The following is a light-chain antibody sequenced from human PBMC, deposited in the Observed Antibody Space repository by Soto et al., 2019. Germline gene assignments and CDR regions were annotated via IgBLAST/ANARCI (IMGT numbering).Light chain of an antibody. J-gene: IGLJ1*01. V-gene: IGLV2-8*01. Sequence: LTQPPSASGSPGQSVTISCTGTSSDVGGYNYVSWYQQHPGKAPKLMIYEVSKRPSGVPDRFSGSKSGNTASLTVSGLQAEDEADYYCSSYAGSLYVFGTGTKLTVL. CDR3: SSYAGSLYV. CDR1: SSDVGGYNY. CDR2: EVS.